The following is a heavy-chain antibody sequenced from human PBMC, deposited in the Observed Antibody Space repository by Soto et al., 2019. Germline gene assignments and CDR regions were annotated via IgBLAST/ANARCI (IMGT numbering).Heavy chain of an antibody. Sequence: EVQLLESGGGLVQPGGSLRLSCAASGFTVSNYAMSWVRQAPGKGLEWVSVISGSGSTYSAASVRGRFTIPRDSTKNTVYLQMNSLRAAETAVYYCAKALRFTFTTVYYMDVWGRGTTVTVS. CDR1: GFTVSNYA. CDR3: AKALRFTFTTVYYMDV. D-gene: IGHD4-4*01. V-gene: IGHV3-23*01. CDR2: ISGSGST. J-gene: IGHJ6*03.